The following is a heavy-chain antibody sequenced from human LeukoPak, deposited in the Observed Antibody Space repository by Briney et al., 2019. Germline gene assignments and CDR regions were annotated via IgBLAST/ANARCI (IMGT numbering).Heavy chain of an antibody. D-gene: IGHD3-22*01. Sequence: AETLSLTCTVSGGSISSYHWSWIRQPPGKRLEWIGFISYSGSTNSNPALKSRVAISIDTSENQFSLKLSSVTAADTAVYYCVRGNYDSRGYSNAFDIWGQGAMVTVSS. CDR3: VRGNYDSRGYSNAFDI. CDR2: ISYSGST. J-gene: IGHJ3*02. V-gene: IGHV4-59*01. CDR1: GGSISSYH.